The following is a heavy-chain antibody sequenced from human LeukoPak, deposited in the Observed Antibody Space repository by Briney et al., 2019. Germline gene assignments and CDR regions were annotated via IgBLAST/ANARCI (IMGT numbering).Heavy chain of an antibody. D-gene: IGHD3-10*01. CDR2: INARDGDK. CDR3: ATTPITMGRGVPSWTDYYYGMDV. Sequence: GASVKVSCKASGYTLTSYYFHWVRQAPGQGLEWMGIINARDGDKNYAQKFQGRVTMTEDTSTDTAYMELSSLRSEDTAVYYCATTPITMGRGVPSWTDYYYGMDVWGQGTTVTVSS. V-gene: IGHV1-46*01. CDR1: GYTLTSYY. J-gene: IGHJ6*02.